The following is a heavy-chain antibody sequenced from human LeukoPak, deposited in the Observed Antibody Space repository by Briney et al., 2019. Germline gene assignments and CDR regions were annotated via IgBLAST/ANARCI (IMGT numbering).Heavy chain of an antibody. Sequence: GGSLRLSCAASGFSFSSYEMSWVRQAPGKGLECISAISGSGDSTHYADSVKGRFTISRDNSKNTLYLQMNSLRAEDTAVYYCARNVSGQYFDIWGRGTLVTVSS. J-gene: IGHJ2*01. V-gene: IGHV3-23*01. CDR2: ISGSGDST. CDR1: GFSFSSYE. D-gene: IGHD2/OR15-2a*01. CDR3: ARNVSGQYFDI.